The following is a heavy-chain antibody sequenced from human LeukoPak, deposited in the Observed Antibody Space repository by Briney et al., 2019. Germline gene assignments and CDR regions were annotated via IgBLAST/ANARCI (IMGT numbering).Heavy chain of an antibody. V-gene: IGHV4-34*01. Sequence: SETLSLTCAVYGGSFSGYYWSWIRQPPGKGLEWIGEINHSGSTNYNPSLKSRVTISVDTSKNQFSLKLSSVTAADTAVYYCASRRPDIVVVPAAKRSYYYYYMDVWSKGTTVTVSS. CDR3: ASRRPDIVVVPAAKRSYYYYYMDV. CDR1: GGSFSGYY. CDR2: INHSGST. D-gene: IGHD2-2*01. J-gene: IGHJ6*03.